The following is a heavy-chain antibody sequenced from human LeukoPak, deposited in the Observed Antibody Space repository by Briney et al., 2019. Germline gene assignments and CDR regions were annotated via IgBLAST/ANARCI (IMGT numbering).Heavy chain of an antibody. Sequence: ASVKVSCKASGYTFTGYYMHWVRQAPGQGLEWLGWINPNSGGTNCAQKFQGRVTMTRDTSISTAYMELSRLRSDDTAVYYCARDGYYDILTGYFSLDGPDYWGQGTLVTVSS. CDR1: GYTFTGYY. CDR3: ARDGYYDILTGYFSLDGPDY. V-gene: IGHV1-2*02. J-gene: IGHJ4*02. D-gene: IGHD3-9*01. CDR2: INPNSGGT.